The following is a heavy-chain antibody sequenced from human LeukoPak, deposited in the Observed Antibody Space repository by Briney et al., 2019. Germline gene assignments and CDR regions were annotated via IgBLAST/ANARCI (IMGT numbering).Heavy chain of an antibody. V-gene: IGHV3-30*18. D-gene: IGHD3-22*01. Sequence: GGSLRLSCAASGFTFSSYGMHWVRQAPGKGLEWVAVISYDGSNKYYADSVKGRFTISRDNSKNTLYLQMNSLRAEDTALYYCAKDRESITMIVVADDAFDIWGQGTMVTVSS. CDR2: ISYDGSNK. CDR3: AKDRESITMIVVADDAFDI. J-gene: IGHJ3*02. CDR1: GFTFSSYG.